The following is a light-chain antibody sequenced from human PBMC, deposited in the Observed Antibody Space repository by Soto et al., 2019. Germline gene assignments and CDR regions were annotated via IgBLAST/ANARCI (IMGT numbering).Light chain of an antibody. Sequence: QSALTQPASVSGAPGQSITISCTGTSSDVGSYNLVSWYQQHPGKAPKLMIYEVSKRPSGVSNRFSGSKSGNAASLTISGLQAEDEADYYCCSYARSSTYDLGTGTKLTVL. J-gene: IGLJ1*01. V-gene: IGLV2-23*02. CDR3: CSYARSSTYD. CDR2: EVS. CDR1: SSDVGSYNL.